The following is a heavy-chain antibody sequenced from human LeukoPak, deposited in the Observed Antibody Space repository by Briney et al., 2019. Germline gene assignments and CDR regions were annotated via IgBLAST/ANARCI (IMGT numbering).Heavy chain of an antibody. V-gene: IGHV4-4*07. J-gene: IGHJ4*02. Sequence: PSQTLSLTCTVSGDSISNYYWSWIRQPAGKGLEWIGRIYTSGSTNYNPSLKSRVTISVDTSKNQFSLKLSSVTAADTAVYYCAGAYDIRDTDYWGQGTLVTVSS. D-gene: IGHD3-22*01. CDR3: AGAYDIRDTDY. CDR1: GDSISNYY. CDR2: IYTSGST.